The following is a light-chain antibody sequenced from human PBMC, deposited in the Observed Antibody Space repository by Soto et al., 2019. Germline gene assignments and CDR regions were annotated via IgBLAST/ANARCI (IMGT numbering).Light chain of an antibody. CDR3: QQYYSYPRT. CDR2: AAS. V-gene: IGKV1-8*01. CDR1: QGISSY. Sequence: AIRMTQSPSSLSASIADRVTITCRASQGISSYLAWYQQKPGKAPKLLIYAASTLQSGVPSRFSGSGSGTDFTLTISCLQSEDFASYYRQQYYSYPRTFGQGTKVEIK. J-gene: IGKJ1*01.